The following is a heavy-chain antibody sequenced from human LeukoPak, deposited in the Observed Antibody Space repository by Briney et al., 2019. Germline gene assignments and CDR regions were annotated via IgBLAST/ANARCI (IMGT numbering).Heavy chain of an antibody. J-gene: IGHJ4*02. CDR2: IVPILGIT. CDR1: GGTFSSYA. V-gene: IGHV1-69*04. Sequence: SVKVSCKASGGTFSSYAISWVRQAPGQGLEWMGRIVPILGITNYAQKFQGRVTMTTDTSTSTAYMELRSLRSDDTAVYYCARDGGGKGVFDYWGQGTLVTVSS. CDR3: ARDGGGKGVFDY. D-gene: IGHD4-23*01.